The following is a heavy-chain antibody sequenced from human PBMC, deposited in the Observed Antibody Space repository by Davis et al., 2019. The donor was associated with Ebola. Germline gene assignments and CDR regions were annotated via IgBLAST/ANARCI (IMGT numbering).Heavy chain of an antibody. J-gene: IGHJ5*02. Sequence: SETLSLTCAVYGGSFSGYFWTWIRQPPGKGLEWIGEINHSGSTSYNPSLKSRVTISVDTSKNQFSLKLSSVTAADTAVYYCARYWYDSRSLRKFNWLDPWGQGTLVTVSS. V-gene: IGHV4-34*01. CDR2: INHSGST. CDR3: ARYWYDSRSLRKFNWLDP. D-gene: IGHD1-1*01. CDR1: GGSFSGYF.